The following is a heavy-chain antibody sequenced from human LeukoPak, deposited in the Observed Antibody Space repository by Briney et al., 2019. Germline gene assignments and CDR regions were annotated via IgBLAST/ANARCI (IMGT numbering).Heavy chain of an antibody. CDR3: ARLIPGYRGSGRKYYMGV. V-gene: IGHV4-34*01. D-gene: IGHD3-10*01. Sequence: PSETLSLTCAVYGGSFSDYYWSWIRQPPRKGLEWIGEINHSGSTNYNPSLKSRVTISVDTSKNQFSLKLSSVTAADTAVYYCARLIPGYRGSGRKYYMGVWGKGTTVTISS. J-gene: IGHJ6*03. CDR1: GGSFSDYY. CDR2: INHSGST.